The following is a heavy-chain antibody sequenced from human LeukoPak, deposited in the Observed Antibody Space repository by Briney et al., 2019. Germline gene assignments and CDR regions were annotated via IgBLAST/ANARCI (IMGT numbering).Heavy chain of an antibody. J-gene: IGHJ3*02. D-gene: IGHD3-10*01. V-gene: IGHV3-33*08. Sequence: GGSLRLSCAASGFTFSSYGMLWVRQAPGKGLEWVAFIRYDGSNKYYADSVKGRFTISRDNAKNSLYLQMNSLRAEDTAVYYCAREGGFLWFGDNLNAFDIWGQGTMVTVSS. CDR2: IRYDGSNK. CDR3: AREGGFLWFGDNLNAFDI. CDR1: GFTFSSYG.